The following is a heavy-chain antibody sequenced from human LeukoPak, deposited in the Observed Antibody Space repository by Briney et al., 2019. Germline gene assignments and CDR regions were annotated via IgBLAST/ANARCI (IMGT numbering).Heavy chain of an antibody. D-gene: IGHD3-10*01. CDR3: ARAHMVRGVRFDY. CDR2: IYYSGST. V-gene: IGHV4-59*08. J-gene: IGHJ4*02. Sequence: SETLSLTCTVSGGSISSYYWSWIRQPPGKGLEYIGYIYYSGSTNYNPSLKSRVTISVDTSKNQFSLKLSSVTAADTAVYYCARAHMVRGVRFDYWGQGTLVTVSS. CDR1: GGSISSYY.